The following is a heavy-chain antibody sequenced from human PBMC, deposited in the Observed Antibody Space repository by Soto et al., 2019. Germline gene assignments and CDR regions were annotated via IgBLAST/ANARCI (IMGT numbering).Heavy chain of an antibody. D-gene: IGHD3-3*01. Sequence: SETLSLTCTVSGGSISSGDYYWSWIRQPPGKGLEWIGYIYYSGSTYYNPSLKSRVTISVDTSKNQFSLKLSSVTAADTAVYYCARAREYRITIFGVVISGFHYWGQGTLVTVSS. CDR3: ARAREYRITIFGVVISGFHY. J-gene: IGHJ4*02. CDR2: IYYSGST. V-gene: IGHV4-30-4*02. CDR1: GGSISSGDYY.